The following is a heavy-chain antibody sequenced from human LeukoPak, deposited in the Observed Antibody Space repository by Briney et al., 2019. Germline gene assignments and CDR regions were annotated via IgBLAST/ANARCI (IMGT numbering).Heavy chain of an antibody. CDR1: GFTFSSHW. J-gene: IGHJ4*02. CDR2: INQDGSEK. CDR3: ARDHRDPGVIFDY. V-gene: IGHV3-7*01. Sequence: PGGSLRLSCAASGFTFSSHWMSWVRQAPGKGLEWVANINQDGSEKYYVDSVKGRFTISRGNAKNSLYLKMNSLRAEDTTVYYCARDHRDPGVIFDYWGQGTLVTVSS. D-gene: IGHD3-10*01.